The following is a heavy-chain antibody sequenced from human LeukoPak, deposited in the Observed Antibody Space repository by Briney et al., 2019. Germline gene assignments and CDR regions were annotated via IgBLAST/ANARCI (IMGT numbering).Heavy chain of an antibody. J-gene: IGHJ3*02. CDR1: GYAFPSYD. D-gene: IGHD3-22*01. V-gene: IGHV1-8*01. CDR2: LNPNSGNT. Sequence: ASVKVSSKASGYAFPSYDINWVRQATGQGGAWMGWLNPNSGNTGYAQKFQGRVTMTRNTSISTAYMELSSLRSEDAAVYYCARASMKFWLLPPDAFDIWGQGTMVTVSS. CDR3: ARASMKFWLLPPDAFDI.